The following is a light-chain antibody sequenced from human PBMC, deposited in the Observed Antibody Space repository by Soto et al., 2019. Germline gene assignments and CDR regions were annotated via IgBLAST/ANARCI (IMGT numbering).Light chain of an antibody. Sequence: EIVLTQSPATLSLSPGETATLSCRASQSIDIYLAWYQQRPGRAPRLLIYGASSRPAAVPARFSGSGSGTDFTLTIAGLEPEDFAVYYCQQRGNWPLTFGGGTKVDVK. CDR2: GAS. V-gene: IGKV3-11*01. CDR3: QQRGNWPLT. CDR1: QSIDIY. J-gene: IGKJ4*01.